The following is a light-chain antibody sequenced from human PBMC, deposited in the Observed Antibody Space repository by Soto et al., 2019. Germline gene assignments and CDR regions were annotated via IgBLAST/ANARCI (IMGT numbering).Light chain of an antibody. CDR2: DAS. CDR3: QQYGGSHST. CDR1: QSVSDRH. V-gene: IGKV3D-20*01. Sequence: PGDRATLSCGASQSVSDRHVAWYQQKPGLAPRLLMFDASNRATGIPDRFSGSGSGTDFTLTISRLEPEDFAVYHCQQYGGSHSTFGQGTRLEIK. J-gene: IGKJ5*01.